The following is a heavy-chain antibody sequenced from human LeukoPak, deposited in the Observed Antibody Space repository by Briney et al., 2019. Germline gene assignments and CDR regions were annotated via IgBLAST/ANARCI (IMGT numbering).Heavy chain of an antibody. CDR3: ARTGYSSSWAWFDP. J-gene: IGHJ5*02. D-gene: IGHD6-13*01. CDR1: GGSISSYY. CDR2: IYYSGST. Sequence: PSETLSLTCTVSGGSISSYYWSWIRQPPGKGLEWIGYIYYSGSTNYNPSLKSRVTISVDTSKNQFSLKLSSVTAADTAVYYCARTGYSSSWAWFDPWGQGTLVTASS. V-gene: IGHV4-59*01.